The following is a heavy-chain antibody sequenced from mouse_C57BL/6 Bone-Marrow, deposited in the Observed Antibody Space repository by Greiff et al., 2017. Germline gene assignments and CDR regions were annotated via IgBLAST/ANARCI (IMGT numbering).Heavy chain of an antibody. D-gene: IGHD2-3*01. J-gene: IGHJ3*01. V-gene: IGHV1-19*01. Sequence: EVQLQQSGPVLVKPGASVKMSCKASGYTFTDYYMNWVKQSHGKSLEWIGVINPYNGGTSYNQKFKGKATLTVDKSSSTAYMELNSLTSEDAAVYYCARLGDGYLEAYWGQGTLVTVSA. CDR3: ARLGDGYLEAY. CDR1: GYTFTDYY. CDR2: INPYNGGT.